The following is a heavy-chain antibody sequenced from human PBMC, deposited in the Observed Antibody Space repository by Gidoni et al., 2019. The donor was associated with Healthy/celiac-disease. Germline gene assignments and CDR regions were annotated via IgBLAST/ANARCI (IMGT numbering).Heavy chain of an antibody. Sequence: QVQLQESGPGLVKPSQTLSLTCTVSGGSIRRGSYYWCWIRLPAGKGLEWLGRIYTSGSTNYNPSLESRVTISVDTSKNQFSLKLGSVTAADTAVYYCARDISQVVGATWAGYGWFDPWGQGTLVTVSS. V-gene: IGHV4-61*02. CDR1: GGSIRRGSYY. D-gene: IGHD1-26*01. J-gene: IGHJ5*02. CDR3: ARDISQVVGATWAGYGWFDP. CDR2: IYTSGST.